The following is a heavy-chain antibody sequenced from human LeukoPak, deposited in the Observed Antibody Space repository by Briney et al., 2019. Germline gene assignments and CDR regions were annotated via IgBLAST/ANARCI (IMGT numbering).Heavy chain of an antibody. J-gene: IGHJ4*02. CDR1: GYSISSGFY. CDR2: IYHSGST. Sequence: SETLSLTCGVCGYSISSGFYWGLIRQPPGKGLEWIGSIYHSGSTYYNPSLKSRVTISVDTSKNQFSLKLSSVTAADTAVYYCARVEWIQLCSGPARYFDYWGQGTLFTVSS. D-gene: IGHD5-18*01. CDR3: ARVEWIQLCSGPARYFDY. V-gene: IGHV4-38-2*01.